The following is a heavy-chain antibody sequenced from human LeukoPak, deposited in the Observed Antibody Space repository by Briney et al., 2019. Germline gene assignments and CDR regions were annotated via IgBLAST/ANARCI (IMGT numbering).Heavy chain of an antibody. J-gene: IGHJ4*02. D-gene: IGHD4-17*01. V-gene: IGHV1-2*02. CDR2: IYPNSGGT. CDR1: GYTFTGYS. CDR3: AREHMTRVTLDY. Sequence: ASVKVSCKASGYTFTGYSMHWVRQAPGQGLEWMGWIYPNSGGTKYAQKFQGRVTMTRDTSISTAYLELSRLRSDDTAVYYCAREHMTRVTLDYWGQGTLVTVSS.